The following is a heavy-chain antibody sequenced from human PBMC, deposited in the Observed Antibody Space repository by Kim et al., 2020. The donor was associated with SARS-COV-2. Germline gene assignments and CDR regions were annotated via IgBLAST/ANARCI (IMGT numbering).Heavy chain of an antibody. CDR3: ARGGGSYYDY. J-gene: IGHJ4*02. V-gene: IGHV4-4*07. D-gene: IGHD1-26*01. Sequence: TTYNPSLKSRDTMSVDTSKNQFSLKLSSVTAADTAVYYCARGGGSYYDYWGQGTLVTVSS. CDR2: T.